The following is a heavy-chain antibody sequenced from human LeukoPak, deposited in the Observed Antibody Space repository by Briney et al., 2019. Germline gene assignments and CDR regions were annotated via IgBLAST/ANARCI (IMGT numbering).Heavy chain of an antibody. V-gene: IGHV3-11*01. CDR1: GFTFSDYN. CDR3: ARSIGLTGGGVDV. D-gene: IGHD3-9*01. J-gene: IGHJ6*02. CDR2: ITNGGSTI. Sequence: GGSLRLSCAASGFTFSDYNMNWVRQAPGKGLEWVSYITNGGSTIHHADSVKGRFTISRDNAKKTLYLQMNSLTAEDTAVYYCARSIGLTGGGVDVWGQGTTVTVSS.